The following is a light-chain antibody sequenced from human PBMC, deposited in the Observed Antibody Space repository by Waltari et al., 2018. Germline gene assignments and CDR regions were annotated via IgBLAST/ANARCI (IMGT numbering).Light chain of an antibody. CDR2: GNP. CDR3: QSYDSSLSGWL. CDR1: SSNVGAGYD. Sequence: QSVLTQPPSVSGAPGQRVTIPCTGSSSNVGAGYDIHWYQQLAGTVPKLLLYGNPNRPAWVPDRFSGSKSDTSAYLAITELQAEDEADYYCQSYDSSLSGWLFGGGTKLTVL. J-gene: IGLJ3*02. V-gene: IGLV1-40*01.